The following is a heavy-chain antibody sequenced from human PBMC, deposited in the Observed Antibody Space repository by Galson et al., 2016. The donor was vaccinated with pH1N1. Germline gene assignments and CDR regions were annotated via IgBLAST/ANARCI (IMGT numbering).Heavy chain of an antibody. Sequence: SVKVSCKASGYTFTTYDINWVRQAPGQGLGWVGWMNPESGTTGYAQKFQGRVTMTRSISINTVYMELNSLSSEDTAVYYCARVDSSKWQRGWLDPWGQGTLVTVSS. D-gene: IGHD6-13*01. J-gene: IGHJ5*02. CDR1: GYTFTTYD. CDR3: ARVDSSKWQRGWLDP. V-gene: IGHV1-8*01. CDR2: MNPESGTT.